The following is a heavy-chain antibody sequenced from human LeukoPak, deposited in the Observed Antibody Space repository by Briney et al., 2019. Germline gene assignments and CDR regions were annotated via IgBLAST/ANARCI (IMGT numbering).Heavy chain of an antibody. CDR3: AKVDAAVTYYYGMDV. D-gene: IGHD4-11*01. Sequence: GGSLRLSCAASGFTFSTYAMSRVRQTPGKGLQWVSAIAQNAGDTYYADSVKGRFTISRDNSRNTLYLQMNSLRAEDTAVYYCAKVDAAVTYYYGMDVWGQGTAITVSS. CDR1: GFTFSTYA. V-gene: IGHV3-23*01. J-gene: IGHJ6*02. CDR2: IAQNAGDT.